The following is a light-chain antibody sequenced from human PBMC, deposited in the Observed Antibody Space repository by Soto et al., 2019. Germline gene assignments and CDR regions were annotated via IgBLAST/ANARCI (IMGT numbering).Light chain of an antibody. J-gene: IGLJ2*01. V-gene: IGLV1-44*01. CDR2: SNN. Sequence: QSVLTQPPSASGTHGQRVTISCSGSSSNIGSNTVNWYQQLPGTAPKLLIYSNNQRPSGVPDRFSGSKSGTSASLAISGLQTEDEADYYCAAWDDSLNAVVFGGGTKLTVL. CDR3: AAWDDSLNAVV. CDR1: SSNIGSNT.